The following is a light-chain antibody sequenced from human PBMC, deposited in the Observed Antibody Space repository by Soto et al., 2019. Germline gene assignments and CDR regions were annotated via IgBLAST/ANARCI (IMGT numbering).Light chain of an antibody. Sequence: QSVLTQPASVSGSPGQSITISCTGTSSDVGGYNYVSWYQHHPGKAPKLMIYDVTNRPSGVSNRFSGSKSGNTASLTISGFQAEDEADYYCSSYTSSSTLLLFGGGTKVTVL. V-gene: IGLV2-14*01. CDR2: DVT. CDR1: SSDVGGYNY. CDR3: SSYTSSSTLLL. J-gene: IGLJ2*01.